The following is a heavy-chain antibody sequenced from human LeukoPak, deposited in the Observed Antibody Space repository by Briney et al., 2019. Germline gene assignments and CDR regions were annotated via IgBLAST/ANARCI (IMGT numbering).Heavy chain of an antibody. CDR2: FDPEDGET. V-gene: IGHV1-24*01. D-gene: IGHD2-21*01. CDR1: GYTLTELS. J-gene: IGHJ1*01. Sequence: ALVKVSCKVSGYTLTELSMHWVRQAPGKGLEWMGGFDPEDGETIYAQKFQGRVTMTEDTSTDTAYMELSSLRSEDTAVYYCATAPWWWGFGPHYFQHWGQGTLVTVSS. CDR3: ATAPWWWGFGPHYFQH.